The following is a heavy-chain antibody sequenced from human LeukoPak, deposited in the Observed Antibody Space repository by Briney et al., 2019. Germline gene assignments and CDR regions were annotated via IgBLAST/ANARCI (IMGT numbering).Heavy chain of an antibody. CDR1: GYTFTSYG. V-gene: IGHV1-18*01. CDR2: ISAYNGNT. J-gene: IGHJ5*02. Sequence: ASVKVSCKASGYTFTSYGINWVRQAPGQGLEWMGWISAYNGNTNYAQKLQGRVTMTTDTPTSTAYMQLRSLRSDDTAVYYCVRGGYCSSTTCLFGDNWFDPWGQGTLVTVSS. CDR3: VRGGYCSSTTCLFGDNWFDP. D-gene: IGHD2-2*01.